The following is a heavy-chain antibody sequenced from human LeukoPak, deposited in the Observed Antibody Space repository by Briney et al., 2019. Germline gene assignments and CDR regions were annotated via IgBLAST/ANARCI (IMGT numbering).Heavy chain of an antibody. V-gene: IGHV4-39*01. J-gene: IGHJ4*02. CDR1: GGSINRNDYS. Sequence: SETLSLTCNVSGGSINRNDYSWAWIRQPPGKGLDWIGSIYYSHATEYNPSLKSRVTIFVDTSKNQLSLKVSSVIAADTAVYYCASGTFEDYGDYARGDYFAYWGQGTLVAVSS. CDR2: IYYSHAT. CDR3: ASGTFEDYGDYARGDYFAY. D-gene: IGHD4-17*01.